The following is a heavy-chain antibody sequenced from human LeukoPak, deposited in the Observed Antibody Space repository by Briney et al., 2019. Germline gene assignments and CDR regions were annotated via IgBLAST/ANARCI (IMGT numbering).Heavy chain of an antibody. Sequence: GGSLRLSCAASGFTFSSYSMNWVRQAPGKGLEWVSYISSSSSTIYYADSVKGRFTISRDNAKISLHLQMNSLRDEDTAVYYCARREFRSVDYWGQGTLVTVSS. CDR2: ISSSSSTI. D-gene: IGHD3-10*01. J-gene: IGHJ4*02. CDR3: ARREFRSVDY. CDR1: GFTFSSYS. V-gene: IGHV3-48*02.